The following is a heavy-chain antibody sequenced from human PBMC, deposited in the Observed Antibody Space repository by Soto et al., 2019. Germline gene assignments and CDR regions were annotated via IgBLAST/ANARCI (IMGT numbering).Heavy chain of an antibody. V-gene: IGHV6-1*01. J-gene: IGHJ5*02. CDR1: GDTVSSGNAA. D-gene: IGHD3-10*01. CDR2: TFFRSKWHT. CDR3: AVTPNGDYRNYYGIDV. Sequence: SQTLSLTRVVSGDTVSSGNAAWNWIRQSPSSGLQWLGRTFFRSKWHTDYAVSLRGRVTITADTSKNQFSLQLESVTPEDTAVYDCAVTPNGDYRNYYGIDVWGQGIRVTVYS.